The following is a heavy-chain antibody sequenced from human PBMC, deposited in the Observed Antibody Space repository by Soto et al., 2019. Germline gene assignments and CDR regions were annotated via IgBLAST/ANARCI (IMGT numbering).Heavy chain of an antibody. CDR2: INPNSGGT. CDR3: ARGSYGSGSPHYNP. Sequence: QVQLVQSGAEVKKPGASVKVSCKASGYTFTGYYMHWVRQAPGQGLEWMGWINPNSGGTNYAQKFQGWVTMARDTSISTAYMELSRLGSDDTAVYYWARGSYGSGSPHYNPWGQGTLVTVSS. CDR1: GYTFTGYY. J-gene: IGHJ5*02. D-gene: IGHD3-10*01. V-gene: IGHV1-2*04.